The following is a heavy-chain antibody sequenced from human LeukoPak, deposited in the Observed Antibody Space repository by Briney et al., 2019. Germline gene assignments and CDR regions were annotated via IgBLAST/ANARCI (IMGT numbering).Heavy chain of an antibody. CDR3: ARGGNGGCSSTGCSRGRYFDY. D-gene: IGHD2-2*01. V-gene: IGHV4-39*07. Sequence: SETLSLTCTVSGGSISSSSYYWGWIRQPPGKGLEWIGSIYYSGSTYHNPSLKSRVTISVDTSKNQFSLKLSSVTAADTAVYYCARGGNGGCSSTGCSRGRYFDYWGQGTLVTVSS. CDR1: GGSISSSSYY. CDR2: IYYSGST. J-gene: IGHJ4*02.